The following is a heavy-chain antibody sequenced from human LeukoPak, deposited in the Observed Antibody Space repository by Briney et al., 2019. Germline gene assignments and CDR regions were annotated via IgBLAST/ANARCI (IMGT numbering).Heavy chain of an antibody. J-gene: IGHJ6*03. D-gene: IGHD1-1*01. Sequence: SETLSLTCTVSGGSISSYYWSWIRQPPGKGLEWIGYIYYSGSTNYNPSLKSRVTISVDTSKNQFSLKLPSVTAADTAVYYCAASNFYYYMDVWGKGTTVTVSS. CDR2: IYYSGST. CDR1: GGSISSYY. V-gene: IGHV4-59*12. CDR3: AASNFYYYMDV.